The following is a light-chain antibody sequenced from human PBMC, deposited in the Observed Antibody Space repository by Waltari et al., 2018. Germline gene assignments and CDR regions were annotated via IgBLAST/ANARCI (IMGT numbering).Light chain of an antibody. CDR1: SSDDGGYKY. J-gene: IGLJ3*02. Sequence: QSALTQPRSVSGSPGQQVTISCTGTSSDDGGYKYVHWFPQQPGKAPKLMIYDFSERPSGVPYRFSGSKSGNTASLTISGLQAEDEADYYCCSYAGSYTWVFGGGTKLTVL. CDR2: DFS. CDR3: CSYAGSYTWV. V-gene: IGLV2-11*01.